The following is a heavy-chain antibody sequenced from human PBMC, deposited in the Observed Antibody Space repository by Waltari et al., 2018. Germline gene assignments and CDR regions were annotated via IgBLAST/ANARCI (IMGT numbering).Heavy chain of an antibody. CDR3: ARGTGGSSTYYFAGMDV. V-gene: IGHV4-34*01. CDR1: GGSFSAYH. CDR2: INHSGSA. Sequence: QVQLQQWGAGLLKPSETLSLTCAVLGGSFSAYHWSWIRQSPGKGLEWIGEINHSGSAIYNPSLKSRVNISLDTSKRQVSLRLSSVTAADTAVYFCARGTGGSSTYYFAGMDVWGQGTTVTVSS. D-gene: IGHD3-22*01. J-gene: IGHJ6*02.